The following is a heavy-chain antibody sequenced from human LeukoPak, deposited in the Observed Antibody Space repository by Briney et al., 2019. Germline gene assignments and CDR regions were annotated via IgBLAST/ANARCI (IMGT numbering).Heavy chain of an antibody. J-gene: IGHJ4*02. V-gene: IGHV4-34*01. D-gene: IGHD6-19*01. CDR1: GGSFSGYY. CDR3: ASLQYSSGWPFDY. CDR2: IYYSGST. Sequence: SETLSLTCAVYGGSFSGYYWSWIRQPTGKGLEWIGSIYYSGSTYYNPSLKSRVTISVDTSKNQFSLKLSSVTAADTAVYYCASLQYSSGWPFDYWGQGTLVTVSS.